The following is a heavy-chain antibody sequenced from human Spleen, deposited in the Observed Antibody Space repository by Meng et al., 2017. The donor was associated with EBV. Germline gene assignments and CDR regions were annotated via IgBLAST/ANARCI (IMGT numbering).Heavy chain of an antibody. CDR1: GLSLNGDDMG. V-gene: IGHV2-5*02. Sequence: QTTLNESGPPLVSPTQTLPLTCTFPGLSLNGDDMGVGWIRQPPGKALEWLALIYWDGDDRYSPSLKSRLAITKDTSKNQVVLTMTNMDPVDTATYYCAYTPTRTYFLGHSWGQGTLVTVSS. D-gene: IGHD1-26*01. J-gene: IGHJ4*02. CDR2: IYWDGDD. CDR3: AYTPTRTYFLGHS.